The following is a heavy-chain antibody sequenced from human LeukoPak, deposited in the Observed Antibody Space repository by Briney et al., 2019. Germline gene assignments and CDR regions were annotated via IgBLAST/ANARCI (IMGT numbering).Heavy chain of an antibody. CDR1: GDSISSGSYY. CDR2: IYTSGST. V-gene: IGHV4-61*02. J-gene: IGHJ6*03. Sequence: SETLSLTCTVSGDSISSGSYYWSWIRQPAGKGLEWIGRIYTSGSTNYNPSLKSRVTISVDTSKNQFSLKLSSVTAADTAVYYCARVTIFGVTPGYMDVWGKGTTVTVSS. CDR3: ARVTIFGVTPGYMDV. D-gene: IGHD3-3*01.